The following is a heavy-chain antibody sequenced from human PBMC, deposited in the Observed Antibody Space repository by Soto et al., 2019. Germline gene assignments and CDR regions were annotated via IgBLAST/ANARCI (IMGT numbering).Heavy chain of an antibody. CDR3: SRDGSVYDFDAFDI. J-gene: IGHJ3*02. CDR2: IYYSGST. V-gene: IGHV4-30-4*01. D-gene: IGHD1-1*01. Sequence: SETPLTCTVSGGSISSGDYYWSWIRQPPGKGLEWIGYIYYSGSTYYNPSLKSRVTISVDTSKNQFSLKLSSVTAADTAVYYCSRDGSVYDFDAFDIWGQGTMVTV. CDR1: GGSISSGDYY.